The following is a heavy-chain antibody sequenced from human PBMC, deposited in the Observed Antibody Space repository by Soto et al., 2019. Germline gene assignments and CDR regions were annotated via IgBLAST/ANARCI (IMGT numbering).Heavy chain of an antibody. V-gene: IGHV4-39*07. D-gene: IGHD6-6*01. J-gene: IGHJ5*02. CDR2: IYHSGST. CDR3: ARTYSSSGGWFDP. CDR1: GGYIISGDY. Sequence: ETLSLTCPFSGGYIISGDYYRSWIPPPPGKGLEWIGEIYHSGSTNYNPSLKSRVTISVDKSKNQFSLKLSSVTAADTAVYYCARTYSSSGGWFDPWGQGTLVTVSS.